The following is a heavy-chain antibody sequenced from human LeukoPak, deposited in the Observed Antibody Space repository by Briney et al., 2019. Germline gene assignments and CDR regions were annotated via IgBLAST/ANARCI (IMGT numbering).Heavy chain of an antibody. CDR3: ASFDSSTNDDYCSSASCSLRGYMDV. CDR1: GGTFSSYA. Sequence: GASVKVSCKASGGTFSSYAISWVRQAPGQGLEWMGGIIPIFGTANYAQKFQGRVTITTDESTSTAYMELSSLRSEDTAVYYCASFDSSTNDDYCSSASCSLRGYMDVWGKGTTVTVSS. CDR2: IIPIFGTA. J-gene: IGHJ6*03. D-gene: IGHD2-2*01. V-gene: IGHV1-69*05.